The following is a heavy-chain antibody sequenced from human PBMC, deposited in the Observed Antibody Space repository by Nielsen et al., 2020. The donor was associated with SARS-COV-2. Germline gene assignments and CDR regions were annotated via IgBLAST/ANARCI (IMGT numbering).Heavy chain of an antibody. V-gene: IGHV4-31*03. Sequence: SETLSLTCTVSGDSITFSGSYWTWIRNHPLRGLEWLGHRSQGGNTYSNPSLQSRLIISVDTSKNHFSLSLNSVTDADTAIYYCARGAAFFDPWGQGIRVTVSS. D-gene: IGHD2-15*01. CDR2: RSQGGNT. CDR3: ARGAAFFDP. CDR1: GDSITFSGSY. J-gene: IGHJ5*02.